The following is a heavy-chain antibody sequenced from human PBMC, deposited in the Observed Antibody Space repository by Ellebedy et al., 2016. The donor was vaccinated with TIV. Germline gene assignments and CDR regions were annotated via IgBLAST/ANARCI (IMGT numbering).Heavy chain of an antibody. Sequence: SETLSLTCTVSGGSISPYFWGWIRQPPEKGLEYIGYGHYTGNTNYTPSLKGRVTISVDTSKNQFSLRLSSLTDADTAVYYCAEGRSGWYYFDFWGQGTLVTVSS. CDR1: GGSISPYF. V-gene: IGHV4-59*12. CDR2: GHYTGNT. CDR3: AEGRSGWYYFDF. J-gene: IGHJ4*02. D-gene: IGHD6-19*01.